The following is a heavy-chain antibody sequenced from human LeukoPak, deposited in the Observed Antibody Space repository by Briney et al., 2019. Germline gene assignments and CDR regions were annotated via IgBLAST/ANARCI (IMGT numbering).Heavy chain of an antibody. CDR2: INHSGRT. CDR1: GGSFSGYY. Sequence: SETLSLTCAVSGGSFSGYYWTWIRQPPGKGLEWIGEINHSGRTNYNPSHQSRVTMSVDTSKNQFSLKLSSVTAADTAVYYCARVNTQGVPSPWGQGILVTVSS. V-gene: IGHV4-34*01. CDR3: ARVNTQGVPSP. D-gene: IGHD2-15*01. J-gene: IGHJ5*02.